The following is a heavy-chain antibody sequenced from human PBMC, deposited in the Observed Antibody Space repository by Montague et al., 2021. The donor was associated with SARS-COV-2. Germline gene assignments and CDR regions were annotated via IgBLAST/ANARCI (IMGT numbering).Heavy chain of an antibody. CDR3: ARGSGWMGNAFDI. Sequence: SETLSLTCTVSGGSISSYYWSWIRQPPGKGLEWIGYIYYSGSTNXNPSLKSRVTIPVDTSKNQFSPKLSSVTAADTAVYYCARGSGWMGNAFDIWGQGTMVTVSS. J-gene: IGHJ3*02. CDR1: GGSISSYY. V-gene: IGHV4-59*01. CDR2: IYYSGST. D-gene: IGHD6-19*01.